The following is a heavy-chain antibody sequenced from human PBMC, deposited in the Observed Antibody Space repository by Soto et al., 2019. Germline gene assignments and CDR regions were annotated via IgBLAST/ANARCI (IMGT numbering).Heavy chain of an antibody. D-gene: IGHD4-17*01. CDR3: ASCLVTTYFYYYGMDV. J-gene: IGHJ6*02. CDR2: IIPVFGTA. V-gene: IGHV1-69*12. CDR1: GGTFSRYS. Sequence: QVQLVQSGAEVKKPGSSVKVSCKASGGTFSRYSISWVRQAPGQGLEWMGGIIPVFGTANYAQKFQGRVTITADESTSTVYMELSRLTSDDTAVYLCASCLVTTYFYYYGMDVWCQGTTVTVSS.